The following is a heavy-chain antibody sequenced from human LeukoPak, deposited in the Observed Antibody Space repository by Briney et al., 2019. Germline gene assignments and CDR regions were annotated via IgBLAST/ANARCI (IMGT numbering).Heavy chain of an antibody. J-gene: IGHJ4*02. V-gene: IGHV3-21*06. D-gene: IGHD1-26*01. CDR2: ISSSSSYI. Sequence: GGSLRLSCAASGFTFSSYSMNWVRQAPGKGLEWVSSISSSSSYIYYADSVKGRFTISRDNAKNSLYLQVHSLRDEDTAVYYCATDGVKVGPTAFAYWGQGTLVTVSS. CDR3: ATDGVKVGPTAFAY. CDR1: GFTFSSYS.